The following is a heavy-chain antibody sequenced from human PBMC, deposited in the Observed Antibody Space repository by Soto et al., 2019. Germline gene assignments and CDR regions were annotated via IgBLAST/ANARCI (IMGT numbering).Heavy chain of an antibody. V-gene: IGHV5-51*01. CDR3: ARAMGGSDWSGYSGTSDYGMDV. D-gene: IGHD3-3*01. CDR1: GYRLTSYR. Sequence: PGESLKISCEGSGYRLTSYRRGWVRQMPGKGREWMGIIYPGDSDTRYSPSFQGQVTISADKSISTAYLQWSSLKASDTAMYYCARAMGGSDWSGYSGTSDYGMDVWGQGTTVTVSS. CDR2: IYPGDSDT. J-gene: IGHJ6*02.